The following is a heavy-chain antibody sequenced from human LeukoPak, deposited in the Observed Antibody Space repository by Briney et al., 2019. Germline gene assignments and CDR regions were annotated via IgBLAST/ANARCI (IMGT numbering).Heavy chain of an antibody. D-gene: IGHD4-11*01. Sequence: ASVKVSYKASGGTFSSYAISWVRQAPGQGLEWMGGIIPIFGTANYAQKFQGRVTITADESTSTAYMELSSLRSEDTAVYYCARIPESASTVTAYYFDYWGQGTLVTVS. CDR1: GGTFSSYA. V-gene: IGHV1-69*01. CDR3: ARIPESASTVTAYYFDY. J-gene: IGHJ4*02. CDR2: IIPIFGTA.